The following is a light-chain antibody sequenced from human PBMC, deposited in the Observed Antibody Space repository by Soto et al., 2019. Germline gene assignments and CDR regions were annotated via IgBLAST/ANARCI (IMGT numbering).Light chain of an antibody. CDR3: LQYYKYQWT. Sequence: AIQMTQSPSSLSASVGDRVTITCRASQGIRDALGWYQQKPGKAPKLLIYAASSLHSGVPSRFSGSGSGTDFTLTISSLQPEDVATYYCLQYYKYQWTFGQGTKVEIK. CDR2: AAS. CDR1: QGIRDA. V-gene: IGKV1-6*01. J-gene: IGKJ1*01.